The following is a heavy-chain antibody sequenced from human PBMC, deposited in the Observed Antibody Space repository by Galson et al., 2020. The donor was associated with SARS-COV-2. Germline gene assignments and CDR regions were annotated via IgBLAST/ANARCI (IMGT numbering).Heavy chain of an antibody. CDR2: TYTRSQWCN. Sequence: SQTLSLTCAISGDSVSSNSSAWNWIRQAPSRRLGCLGRTYTRSQWCNDYAVSRRSRITINPDTSRNQFSLKLNSVTPEDTAVYYCARGGYYGSGSDSSYYYYGMDVWGQGTTVTVSS. CDR1: GDSVSSNSSA. D-gene: IGHD3-10*01. J-gene: IGHJ6*02. CDR3: ARGGYYGSGSDSSYYYYGMDV. V-gene: IGHV6-1*01.